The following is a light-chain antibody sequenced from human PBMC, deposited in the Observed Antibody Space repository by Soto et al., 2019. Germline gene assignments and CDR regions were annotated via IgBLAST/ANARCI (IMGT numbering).Light chain of an antibody. CDR3: QQYGSSGT. CDR2: RAS. J-gene: IGKJ1*01. Sequence: EIVLTQSPDTLSLSPGERATLSCRASQSVSSDLAWYQHKPGQAPKLLIYRASTRATDIPARFSGSGSGTDFTLTISRLEPEDFAVYYCQQYGSSGTFGQGTKVDI. V-gene: IGKV3-20*01. CDR1: QSVSSD.